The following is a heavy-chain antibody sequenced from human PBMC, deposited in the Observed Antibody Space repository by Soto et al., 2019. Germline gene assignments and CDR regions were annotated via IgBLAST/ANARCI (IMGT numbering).Heavy chain of an antibody. CDR1: GGTFSSYT. J-gene: IGHJ6*03. CDR2: IIPILGIA. CDR3: ARSPLIAVAGRPPDPHYYYYMDV. V-gene: IGHV1-69*02. Sequence: QVQLVQSGAEVKKPGSSVKVSCKASGGTFSSYTISWVRQAPGQGLEWMGRIIPILGIANYAQKFQGRVTITADKSTSTAYMELSSLRSEDTAVYYCARSPLIAVAGRPPDPHYYYYMDVWGKGTTVTVSS. D-gene: IGHD6-19*01.